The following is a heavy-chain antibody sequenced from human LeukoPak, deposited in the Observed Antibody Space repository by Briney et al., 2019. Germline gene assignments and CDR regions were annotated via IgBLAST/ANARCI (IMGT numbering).Heavy chain of an antibody. J-gene: IGHJ4*02. Sequence: GGSLRLSCAVSGFTFISYGMSWVRQAPGKGLEWVSAISTNCANTYYADSVKGRFTISRDNSKNTLYLAMNSLRAEDTAVYYCAKIKPSTGWGFDFWGQGALVTVSS. CDR2: ISTNCANT. CDR1: GFTFISYG. CDR3: AKIKPSTGWGFDF. V-gene: IGHV3-23*01. D-gene: IGHD6-19*01.